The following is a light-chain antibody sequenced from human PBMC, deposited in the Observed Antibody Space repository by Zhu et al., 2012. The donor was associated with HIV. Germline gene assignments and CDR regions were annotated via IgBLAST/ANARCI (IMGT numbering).Light chain of an antibody. CDR1: QGISDS. Sequence: DIQMTQSPSSLSASVGDRVTITCRASQGISDSLAWYQQKPGKAPNLLLYAASTLESGVPSRFSGSGSGTVYTLTISSLQPEDFATYYCQQYFNTPPWTFGQGTKVEIK. J-gene: IGKJ1*01. V-gene: IGKV1-NL1*01. CDR2: AAS. CDR3: QQYFNTPPWT.